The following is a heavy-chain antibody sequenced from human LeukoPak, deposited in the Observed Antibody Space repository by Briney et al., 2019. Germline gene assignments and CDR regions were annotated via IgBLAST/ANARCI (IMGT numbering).Heavy chain of an antibody. V-gene: IGHV4-34*01. CDR1: GGSFSGYY. Sequence: SETLSLTCAVYGGSFSGYYWSWIRQPPGKGLEWIGEINHSGSTNYDPSLKSRVTISVDTSKNQFSLKLSSVTAADTAVYYCARGRGGGKYFDYWGQGTLVTVSS. D-gene: IGHD2-15*01. J-gene: IGHJ4*02. CDR2: INHSGST. CDR3: ARGRGGGKYFDY.